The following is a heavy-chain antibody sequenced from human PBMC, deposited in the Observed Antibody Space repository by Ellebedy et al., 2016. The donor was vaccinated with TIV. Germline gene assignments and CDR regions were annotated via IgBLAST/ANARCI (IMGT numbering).Heavy chain of an antibody. CDR2: ITGSSSYM. J-gene: IGHJ4*02. CDR1: GFSFSTYN. CDR3: SRGIAAVMY. V-gene: IGHV3-21*05. Sequence: GESLKISCEAPGFSFSTYNMNWVCQAPGKGMEWVSCITGSSSYMFYADSVKGRFTISRYNAKNSLYLQMNSLIAEDTAVYYCSRGIAAVMYWGQGTLVTVSS. D-gene: IGHD6-13*01.